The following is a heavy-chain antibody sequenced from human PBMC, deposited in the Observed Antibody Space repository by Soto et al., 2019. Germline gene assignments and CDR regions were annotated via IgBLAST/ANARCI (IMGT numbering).Heavy chain of an antibody. CDR1: GGSISSGGYS. CDR3: ARDSYGSGIFGGAYFDY. Sequence: LSLTCAVSGGSISSGGYSWSWIRQPPGKGLEWIGYIYHSGSTYYNPSLKSRVTVSVDRSKNQFSLKLSSVTATDTAVYYCARDSYGSGIFGGAYFDYWGQGTLVTVSS. CDR2: IYHSGST. V-gene: IGHV4-30-2*01. J-gene: IGHJ4*02. D-gene: IGHD3-10*01.